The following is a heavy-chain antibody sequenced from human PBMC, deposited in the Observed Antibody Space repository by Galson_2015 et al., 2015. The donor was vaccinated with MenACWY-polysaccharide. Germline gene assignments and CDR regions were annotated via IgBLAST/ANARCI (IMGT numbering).Heavy chain of an antibody. Sequence: SLRLSCAASGFTFHTYWMTWVRQAPGKGLEWVTNIKQDGTEKYYVDSVKGRCTISRDNAKNSLSLQMTSLRAEDTAVYYCLRDRLLFGEWGQGTLVTVSS. CDR2: IKQDGTEK. J-gene: IGHJ4*02. CDR3: LRDRLLFGE. V-gene: IGHV3-7*01. D-gene: IGHD3-10*01. CDR1: GFTFHTYW.